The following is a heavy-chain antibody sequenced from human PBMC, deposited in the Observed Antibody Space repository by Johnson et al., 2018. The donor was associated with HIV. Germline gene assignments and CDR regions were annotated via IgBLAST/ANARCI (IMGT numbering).Heavy chain of an antibody. CDR2: ISYDGSDK. CDR1: GFTFSNYP. V-gene: IGHV3-30*04. Sequence: QVQLVESGGGLVQPGGSLRLSCVDSGFTFSNYPMHWVRQAPGKGLEWVAVISYDGSDKYYADSVKGRFTISSDNAKNSLYLQMNSLRAEDTALYYCATDTQCLEWLLRGGTDAFHIWGQGTMVTVSS. J-gene: IGHJ3*02. D-gene: IGHD3-3*01. CDR3: ATDTQCLEWLLRGGTDAFHI.